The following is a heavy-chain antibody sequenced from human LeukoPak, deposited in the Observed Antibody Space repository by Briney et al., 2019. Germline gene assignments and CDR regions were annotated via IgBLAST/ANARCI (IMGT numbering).Heavy chain of an antibody. Sequence: GGSLRLSCAASGFTFSSYGMHWVRQAPGKGLEWVAFIRYDGSNKYYADSVKGRFTISRDNSKNTLYLQMNSLRDEDTAVYYCAKVAPHGSSPRRSGNRVSGFDIWGQGTMVTVSS. CDR2: IRYDGSNK. CDR1: GFTFSSYG. J-gene: IGHJ3*02. CDR3: AKVAPHGSSPRRSGNRVSGFDI. V-gene: IGHV3-30*02. D-gene: IGHD6-13*01.